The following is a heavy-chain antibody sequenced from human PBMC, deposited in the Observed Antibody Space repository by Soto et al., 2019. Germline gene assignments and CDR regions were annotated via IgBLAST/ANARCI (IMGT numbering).Heavy chain of an antibody. D-gene: IGHD2-15*01. CDR3: ARHCSGGSCSHMDV. V-gene: IGHV3-7*01. Sequence: GGPLRLSCAASGFTFGNYWMRWVRQAPGKGLEWVANIKQDGSEKYYVDSVKGRFTISRDDAKNSLYLQMNSLRAEDTAVYYCARHCSGGSCSHMDVWGKGTTVTVSS. CDR1: GFTFGNYW. CDR2: IKQDGSEK. J-gene: IGHJ6*03.